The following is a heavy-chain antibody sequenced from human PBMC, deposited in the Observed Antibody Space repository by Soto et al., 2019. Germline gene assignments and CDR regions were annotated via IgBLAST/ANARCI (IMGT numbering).Heavy chain of an antibody. J-gene: IGHJ4*02. CDR3: AREGGYEIIVSQARLSYLDY. Sequence: PSETLSLTCAVSGGSISSGGYYWSWIRQPPGKGLEWIGEINHSGSTNYNPSLKSRVTISVDTSKNQFSLKLSSVTAADTAVYYCAREGGYEIIVSQARLSYLDYWGQGTLVTVSS. CDR1: GGSISSGGYY. D-gene: IGHD5-12*01. CDR2: INHSGST. V-gene: IGHV4-34*01.